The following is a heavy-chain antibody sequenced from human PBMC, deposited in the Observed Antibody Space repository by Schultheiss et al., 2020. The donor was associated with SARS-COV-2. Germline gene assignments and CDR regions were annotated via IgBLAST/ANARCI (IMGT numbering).Heavy chain of an antibody. CDR2: ISSSSSNI. CDR1: GFTFSSYS. J-gene: IGHJ5*02. CDR3: ARDPVLRYSHGADNWFDP. D-gene: IGHD3-9*01. V-gene: IGHV3-21*01. Sequence: GGSLRLSCAASGFTFSSYSMNWVRQAPGKGLEWVSSISSSSSNIYYADSVKGRFTISRDNAKNSLYLQMNSLRAEDTAVYYCARDPVLRYSHGADNWFDPWGQGTLVTVSS.